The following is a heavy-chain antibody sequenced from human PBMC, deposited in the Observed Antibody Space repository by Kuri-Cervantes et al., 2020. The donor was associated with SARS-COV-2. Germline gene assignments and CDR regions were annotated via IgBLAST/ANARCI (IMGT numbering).Heavy chain of an antibody. Sequence: SETLSLTCAVSGGSISSGDYYWSWIRQPPGKGLEWIGYIYYSGSTYYNPSLKSRVTISVDTSKNQFSLKLSSVTAADTAVYYCASHPFGSGHYTWGQGTLVTVSS. V-gene: IGHV4-30-4*08. CDR3: ASHPFGSGHYT. D-gene: IGHD6-25*01. CDR2: IYYSGST. CDR1: GGSISSGDYY. J-gene: IGHJ5*02.